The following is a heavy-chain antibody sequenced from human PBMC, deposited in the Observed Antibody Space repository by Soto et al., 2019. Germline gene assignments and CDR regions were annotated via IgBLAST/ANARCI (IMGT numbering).Heavy chain of an antibody. CDR3: ASMFRREPHDY. CDR2: ITNNGDST. Sequence: PGGSLRLSCSASGFTFTNFAMHWVRQAPGKGLQYVSSITNNGDSTYYADSVKGRFTISRDNSKDTLYLQMSSLRPEDTAVYYCASMFRREPHDYWGQGTLVTVSS. J-gene: IGHJ4*02. V-gene: IGHV3-64D*06. D-gene: IGHD3-10*01. CDR1: GFTFTNFA.